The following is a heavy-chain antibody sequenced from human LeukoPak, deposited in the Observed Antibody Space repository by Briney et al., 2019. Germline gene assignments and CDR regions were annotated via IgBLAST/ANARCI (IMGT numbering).Heavy chain of an antibody. V-gene: IGHV3-11*01. J-gene: IGHJ6*02. CDR1: GFTVSSNY. Sequence: GGSLRLSCAASGFTVSSNYMSWVRQAPGKGLEWVSYISSSGSTIYYADSVKGQFTISRDNAKNSLYLQMNSLRAEDTAVYYCARVFGDPPHGMDVWGQGTTVTVSS. D-gene: IGHD3-10*02. CDR2: ISSSGSTI. CDR3: ARVFGDPPHGMDV.